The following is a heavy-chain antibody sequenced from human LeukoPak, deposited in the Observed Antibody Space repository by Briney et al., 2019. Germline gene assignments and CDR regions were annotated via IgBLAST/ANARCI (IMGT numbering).Heavy chain of an antibody. CDR3: ARGRYCSGGSCYHENWFDP. Sequence: GASVKVSCKASVYTFTSYDINWVRQATGQGLEWMGWMNPNSGNTGYAQKFQGRVTMTRNTSISTAYMELSSLRSEDTAVYYCARGRYCSGGSCYHENWFDPWGQGTLVTVSS. CDR1: VYTFTSYD. D-gene: IGHD2-15*01. J-gene: IGHJ5*02. V-gene: IGHV1-8*01. CDR2: MNPNSGNT.